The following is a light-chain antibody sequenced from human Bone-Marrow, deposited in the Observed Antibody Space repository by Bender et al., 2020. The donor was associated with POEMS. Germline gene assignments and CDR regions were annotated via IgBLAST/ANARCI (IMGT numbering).Light chain of an antibody. Sequence: HSALTQPASVSGSPGQSITISCSGSSSDIGTYNLVSWYQQYPGKAPKLNIYGLSARPAGVSTRFSGSKTGTTASLTGYGPEAEAEDYCYSCAYVRDRVFGGGTRLTV. CDR2: GLS. CDR3: CAYVRDRV. J-gene: IGLJ2*01. V-gene: IGLV2-23*02. CDR1: SSDIGTYNL.